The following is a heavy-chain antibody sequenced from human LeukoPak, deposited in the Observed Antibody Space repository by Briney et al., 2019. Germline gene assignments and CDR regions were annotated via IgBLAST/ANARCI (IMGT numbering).Heavy chain of an antibody. Sequence: GGSLRLSCAASGFTFSSYGMHWVRQAPGKGLKWVAVLWSDGSNKYYADSVKGRFTISRDNSKNTLYLQMNSLRAEDTAVFYCARDNFGFDYWGQGTLVTVSS. V-gene: IGHV3-33*01. D-gene: IGHD1-20*01. CDR3: ARDNFGFDY. CDR1: GFTFSSYG. J-gene: IGHJ4*02. CDR2: LWSDGSNK.